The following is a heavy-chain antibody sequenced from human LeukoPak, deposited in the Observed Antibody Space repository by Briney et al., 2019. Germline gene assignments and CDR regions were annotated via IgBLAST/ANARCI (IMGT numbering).Heavy chain of an antibody. V-gene: IGHV1-2*02. CDR2: ISPNSGGT. D-gene: IGHD3-10*01. Sequence: ASVKVSCKASGYTFTGYYMHWVRQAPGQGLEWMGWISPNSGGTSYAQKFQGRVTMTRDTSISTAYMELSSLRSDDTAIYYCARSGMVRGFDPWGQGTLVTVSS. CDR3: ARSGMVRGFDP. CDR1: GYTFTGYY. J-gene: IGHJ5*02.